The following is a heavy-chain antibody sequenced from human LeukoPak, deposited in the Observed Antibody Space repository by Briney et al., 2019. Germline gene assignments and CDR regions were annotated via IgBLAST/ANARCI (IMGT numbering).Heavy chain of an antibody. V-gene: IGHV3-21*01. CDR3: ARDPYSGGYGNDYYYYMDV. D-gene: IGHD1-26*01. Sequence: GGSLRLACAASGFTFSSYAMSWVRQAPGKGLEWVSSITSSSTYMYYADSVKGRFTISRDNARNSLYLQMNSLRAEDTAVYYCARDPYSGGYGNDYYYYMDVWGKGTTVTISS. J-gene: IGHJ6*03. CDR1: GFTFSSYA. CDR2: ITSSSTYM.